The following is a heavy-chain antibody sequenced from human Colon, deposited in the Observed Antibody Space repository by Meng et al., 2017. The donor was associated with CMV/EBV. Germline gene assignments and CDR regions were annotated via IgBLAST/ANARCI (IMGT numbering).Heavy chain of an antibody. CDR3: SRDHDDYDLLTGYYGHQFYDMDV. D-gene: IGHD3-9*01. Sequence: ASVKVSCKASGYSFTGYYIHWVRQAPGQGLEWMGWTNPKSGATNYAQKFLGRVTMTRDTSITTAYMELIGLRSDDSAIYYCSRDHDDYDLLTGYYGHQFYDMDVWGQGTTVTVSS. CDR2: TNPKSGAT. V-gene: IGHV1-2*02. J-gene: IGHJ6*02. CDR1: GYSFTGYY.